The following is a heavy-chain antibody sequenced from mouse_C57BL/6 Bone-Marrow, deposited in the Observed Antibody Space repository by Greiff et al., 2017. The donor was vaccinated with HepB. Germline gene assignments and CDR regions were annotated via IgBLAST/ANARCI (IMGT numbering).Heavy chain of an antibody. V-gene: IGHV1-69*01. CDR2: IDPSDSYT. J-gene: IGHJ4*01. Sequence: VQLQQPGAELVMPGASVKLSCKASGYTFTSYWMHWVKQRPGQGLEWIGEIDPSDSYTNYNQKFKGKSTLTVDKSSSTAYMQLSSLTSEDSAVYYCAILRFYYAMDYWGQGTSVTVSS. CDR1: GYTFTSYW. D-gene: IGHD1-1*01. CDR3: AILRFYYAMDY.